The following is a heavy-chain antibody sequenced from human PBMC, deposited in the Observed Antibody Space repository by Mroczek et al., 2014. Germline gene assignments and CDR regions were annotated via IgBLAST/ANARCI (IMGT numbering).Heavy chain of an antibody. CDR3: AKEGGDSTPLYFDY. V-gene: IGHV3-30*18. Sequence: ESGGGVVQPGRSLRLSCAASGFTFSSYGMHWVRQAPGKGLEWVAVISYDGSNKYYADSVKGRFTISRDNSKNTLYLQMNSLRAEDTAVYYCAKEGGDSTPLYFDYWGQGTLVTVSS. D-gene: IGHD2-21*02. CDR1: GFTFSSYG. J-gene: IGHJ4*02. CDR2: ISYDGSNK.